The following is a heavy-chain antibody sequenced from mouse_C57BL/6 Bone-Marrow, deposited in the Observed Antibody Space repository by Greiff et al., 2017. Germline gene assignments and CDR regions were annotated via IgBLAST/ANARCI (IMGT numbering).Heavy chain of an antibody. V-gene: IGHV14-4*01. CDR3: STCAYDYPFSY. Sequence: VQLQQSGAELVRPGASVKLSCTASGFNIKDDYMHWVKQRPEQGLEWIGWIDPDNGDTEYTSKFKSKATITADTSSNTACLQLSSLTSEDTAVYYCSTCAYDYPFSYWGQGTLATVSA. J-gene: IGHJ3*01. D-gene: IGHD2-4*01. CDR2: IDPDNGDT. CDR1: GFNIKDDY.